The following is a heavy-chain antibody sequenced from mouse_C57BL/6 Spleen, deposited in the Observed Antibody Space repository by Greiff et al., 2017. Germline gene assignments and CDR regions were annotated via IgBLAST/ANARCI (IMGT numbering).Heavy chain of an antibody. CDR3: SRFRIYYCSSSHVDY. D-gene: IGHD1-1*01. CDR2: IRNKANGYTT. V-gene: IGHV7-3*01. Sequence: DVKLVESGGGLVQPGGSLSLSCAASGFTFTDYYMSWVRQPPGKALEWLGFIRNKANGYTTEYSESVKGRFTISRDNSQSILNLQMNALRAEDSATYTCSRFRIYYCSSSHVDYWGQGTTLTVSS. J-gene: IGHJ2*01. CDR1: GFTFTDYY.